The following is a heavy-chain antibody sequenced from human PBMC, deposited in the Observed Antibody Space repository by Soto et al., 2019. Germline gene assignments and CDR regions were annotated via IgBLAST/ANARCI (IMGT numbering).Heavy chain of an antibody. D-gene: IGHD5-12*01. CDR2: ISAYNGNT. J-gene: IGHJ4*02. Sequence: ASVKVSCKASGYTFTSYGISWVRQAPGQGLEWMGWISAYNGNTNYAQKLQGRVTMTTDTSTSTAYMELRSLRSDDTAVYYCARESGYDLNFGCDYWGQGTLVTVSS. CDR3: ARESGYDLNFGCDY. CDR1: GYTFTSYG. V-gene: IGHV1-18*01.